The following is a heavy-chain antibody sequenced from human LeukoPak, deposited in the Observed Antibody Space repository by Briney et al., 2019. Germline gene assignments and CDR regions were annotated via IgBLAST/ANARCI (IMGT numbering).Heavy chain of an antibody. CDR1: GFAFSDFY. J-gene: IGHJ4*02. V-gene: IGHV3-11*01. D-gene: IGHD6-6*01. CDR3: ARTARFIDF. CDR2: ISQSGSDV. Sequence: GGSRRLSCAASGFAFSDFYMTWIRQAPGKGLEYVSYISQSGSDVLYAHSAKGRFTISRDNAKNSLYLQMNSLRGEDTAVYYCARTARFIDFWGRGTLVTVSS.